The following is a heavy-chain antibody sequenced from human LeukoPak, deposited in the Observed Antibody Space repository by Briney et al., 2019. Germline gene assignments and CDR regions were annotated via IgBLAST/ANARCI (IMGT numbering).Heavy chain of an antibody. V-gene: IGHV3-30*18. CDR2: ISYDGSNK. J-gene: IGHJ4*02. CDR3: AKDGRAAGLPDY. D-gene: IGHD6-13*01. Sequence: PGGSLRLSCAASGFTFSSYGMRWVREAPGKGLEWVAVISYDGSNKYYADSVKGRFTISRDNSKNTLYLQMNSLRAEDTAVYYCAKDGRAAGLPDYWGQGTLVTVSS. CDR1: GFTFSSYG.